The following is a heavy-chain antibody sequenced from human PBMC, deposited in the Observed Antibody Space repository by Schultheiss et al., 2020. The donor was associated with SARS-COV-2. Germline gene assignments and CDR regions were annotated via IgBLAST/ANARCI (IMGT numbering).Heavy chain of an antibody. J-gene: IGHJ4*02. CDR1: GGSISSSSYY. CDR2: IYHSGST. CDR3: ARESPSLNLEPTHFDY. V-gene: IGHV4-39*07. D-gene: IGHD1-1*01. Sequence: GSLRLSCTVSGGSISSSSYYWGWIRQPPGKGLEWIGSIYHSGSTYYNPSLKSRVTISVDTSKNQFSLKLSSVTAADTAVYYCARESPSLNLEPTHFDYWGQGTLVTVSS.